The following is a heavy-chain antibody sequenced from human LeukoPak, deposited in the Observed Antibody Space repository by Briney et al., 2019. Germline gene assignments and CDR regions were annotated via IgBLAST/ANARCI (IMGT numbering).Heavy chain of an antibody. CDR1: GFIFSDYY. J-gene: IGHJ6*02. CDR3: ASHLYFDFWSDR. V-gene: IGHV3-11*01. CDR2: ISGGASMA. Sequence: PGGSLRLSCAASGFIFSDYYMSWIRQAPGKGLEWVSHISGGASMAYYVDSVKGRFTISRDNSKNFLYLQMNSLRAEDTAVYYCASHLYFDFWSDRWGQGTTVTVSS. D-gene: IGHD3-3*01.